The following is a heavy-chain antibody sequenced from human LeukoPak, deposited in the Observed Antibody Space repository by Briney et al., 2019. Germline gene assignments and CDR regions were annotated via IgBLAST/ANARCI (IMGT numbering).Heavy chain of an antibody. CDR2: IYYSGST. CDR1: GGSISSYY. V-gene: IGHV4-59*01. J-gene: IGHJ4*02. CDR3: ARNLGKLDY. Sequence: SETLSLTCTVSGGSISSYYWSWIRQPPGKGPEWIGYIYYSGSTNYNPSLKSRVTISVDTSKNQFSLKLSSVTAADTAVYYCARNLGKLDYWGQGTLVTVSS. D-gene: IGHD1-1*01.